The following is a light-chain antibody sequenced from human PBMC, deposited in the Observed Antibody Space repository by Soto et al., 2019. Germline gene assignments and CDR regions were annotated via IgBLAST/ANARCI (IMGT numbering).Light chain of an antibody. CDR1: QSVSSN. Sequence: ERVMTQSPATVSGSPGERATLSCRASQSVSSNLAWYQQKPGQAPRLLISASSSRATGIPARFSGSGSGTEFTLTISSLQSEDFAVYYCQQYHNCPWTFGQGTKVEIK. CDR2: ASS. CDR3: QQYHNCPWT. V-gene: IGKV3-15*01. J-gene: IGKJ1*01.